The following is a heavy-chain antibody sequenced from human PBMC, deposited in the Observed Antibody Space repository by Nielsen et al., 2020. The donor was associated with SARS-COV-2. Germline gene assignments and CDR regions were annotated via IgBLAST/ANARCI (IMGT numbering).Heavy chain of an antibody. D-gene: IGHD3-10*01. Sequence: GESLKISCAASGFTFSSYGMHWVRQAPGKGLEWVAVISYDGSNKYYADSVKGRFTISRDNSKNTLYLQMNSLRAEDTAVYYCARAGTGWYFDLWGRGTLVTVSS. CDR2: ISYDGSNK. V-gene: IGHV3-30*03. J-gene: IGHJ2*01. CDR3: ARAGTGWYFDL. CDR1: GFTFSSYG.